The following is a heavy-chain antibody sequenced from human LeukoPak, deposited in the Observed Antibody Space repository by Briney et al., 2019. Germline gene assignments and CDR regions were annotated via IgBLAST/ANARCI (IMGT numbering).Heavy chain of an antibody. V-gene: IGHV4-39*01. D-gene: IGHD6-13*01. CDR3: ARHKRRDSSPNWFDP. CDR2: IYSSGSA. Sequence: SETLSLTCTASGGSISSSSYYWGWIRQPPGQGLEWIGTIYSSGSAYYNASLKSRVTISVDTSKNQFSLKLSSVTAADTALYYCARHKRRDSSPNWFDPWGQGTLVTVSS. CDR1: GGSISSSSYY. J-gene: IGHJ5*02.